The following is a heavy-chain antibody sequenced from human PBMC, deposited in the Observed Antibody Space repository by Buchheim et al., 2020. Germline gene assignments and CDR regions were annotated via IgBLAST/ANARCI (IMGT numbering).Heavy chain of an antibody. CDR2: IYSGGST. D-gene: IGHD3-22*01. CDR3: VRDINYDSSGGWFDP. V-gene: IGHV3-66*01. J-gene: IGHJ5*01. CDR1: GFIVSSSS. Sequence: QLVESGGGLVQPGGSLRLSCAASGFIVSSSSMSWVRQAPGKGLEWVSVIYSGGSTYNAVPVRGRFAISRDNSKNALYLHMNSLRAEDTAVYYCVRDINYDSSGGWFDPWGQGTL.